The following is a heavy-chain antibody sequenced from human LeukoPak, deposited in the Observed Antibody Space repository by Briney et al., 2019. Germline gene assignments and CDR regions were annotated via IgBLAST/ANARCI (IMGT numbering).Heavy chain of an antibody. Sequence: TSETLSLTCAVSGYSISSGYYWGWIRQPPGKGLEWIGSIYHSGSTYYNPSLKGRVTISVDTSKNQFSLKLSSVTAADTAVYYCARPGIVATIGSFDIWGQGTMVTVSS. J-gene: IGHJ3*02. D-gene: IGHD5-12*01. CDR2: IYHSGST. CDR3: ARPGIVATIGSFDI. V-gene: IGHV4-38-2*01. CDR1: GYSISSGYY.